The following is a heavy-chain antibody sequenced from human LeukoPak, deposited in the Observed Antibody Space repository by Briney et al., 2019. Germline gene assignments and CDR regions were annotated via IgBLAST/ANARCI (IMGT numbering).Heavy chain of an antibody. V-gene: IGHV3-30*02. D-gene: IGHD2-2*01. J-gene: IGHJ3*02. Sequence: GGSLRLSCAASGFTFSSYGMHWVRQAPGKGPEWVAFIRYDGSNKYYADSVKGRFTISRDSSKNTLYPQMNSLRAEDKAVYYCAKDAQEVPAATPDAFDIWGQGTMVAVSS. CDR2: IRYDGSNK. CDR3: AKDAQEVPAATPDAFDI. CDR1: GFTFSSYG.